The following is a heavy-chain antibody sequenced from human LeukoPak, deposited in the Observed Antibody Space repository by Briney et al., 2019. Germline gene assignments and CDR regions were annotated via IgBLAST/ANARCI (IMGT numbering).Heavy chain of an antibody. CDR1: GGSMSSYY. J-gene: IGHJ3*02. V-gene: IGHV4-59*08. Sequence: SETLSLTCTVSGGSMSSYYWSWIRQPPGKGLEWIGYIYYIGTTNYNPSFKSRVTISVDTSQNQFSLKLSSVTAADTAVYYCARHNAVANTFDIWGQGTVVTVSS. D-gene: IGHD2-2*01. CDR2: IYYIGTT. CDR3: ARHNAVANTFDI.